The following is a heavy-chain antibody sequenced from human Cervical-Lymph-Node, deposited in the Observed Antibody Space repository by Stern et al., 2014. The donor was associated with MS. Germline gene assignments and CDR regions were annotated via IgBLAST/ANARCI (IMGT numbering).Heavy chain of an antibody. V-gene: IGHV1-18*01. D-gene: IGHD7-27*01. Sequence: QVQLVQSGAGVKKPGASVKVSCKASGYTFTSYGISWVRQAPGQGLEWMGWISAYDDNRNYAQRFQGRVTMTTDTSTATASMELRSLRSDDAAVYYCSRDSGLRLGMRGEGFSYYGMDVWGQGTTVIVSS. CDR2: ISAYDDNR. CDR1: GYTFTSYG. CDR3: SRDSGLRLGMRGEGFSYYGMDV. J-gene: IGHJ6*02.